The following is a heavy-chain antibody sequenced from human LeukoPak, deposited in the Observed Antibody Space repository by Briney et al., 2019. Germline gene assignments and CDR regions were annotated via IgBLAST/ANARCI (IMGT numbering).Heavy chain of an antibody. CDR1: XYTFXNYX. CDR3: ARVGITAAFFDY. J-gene: IGHJ4*02. D-gene: IGHD6-13*01. V-gene: IGHV1-18*04. CDR2: ISGYNGNT. Sequence: KXSXYTFXNYXXSWVRQAPGQGLEWMGWISGYNGNTKYAQKLQGRVTMTTDTPTSTAYMELRSLRSDDTAIYYCARVGITAAFFDYWGQGTLVTVSS.